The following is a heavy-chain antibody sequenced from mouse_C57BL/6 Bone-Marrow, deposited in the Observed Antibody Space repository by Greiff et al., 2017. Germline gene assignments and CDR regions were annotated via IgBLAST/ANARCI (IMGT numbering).Heavy chain of an antibody. D-gene: IGHD2-5*01. V-gene: IGHV3-6*01. Sequence: VQLKQSGPGLVKPSQSLSLTCSVTGYSITSGYYWNWIRQFPGNKLEWMGYISYDGSNNYNPSLKNRISITRDTSKNQFFLKLNSVTTEDTATYYCAAYYSNLYYAMDYWGQGTSVTVSS. CDR1: GYSITSGYY. CDR2: ISYDGSN. CDR3: AAYYSNLYYAMDY. J-gene: IGHJ4*01.